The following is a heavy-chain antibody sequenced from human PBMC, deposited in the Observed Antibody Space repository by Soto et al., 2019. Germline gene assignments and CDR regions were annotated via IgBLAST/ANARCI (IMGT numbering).Heavy chain of an antibody. Sequence: QPQLQESGPGLVKPSETLFLTCTVSGGSISSRSYFWGWIRQPPGNGLEWIGSVSYNVRTYYNPSLKSRLTMSVDTSKNQFFLKLSSVTATDTAVYYCARQAVDEGYSSGWYFDSWGQGTLVTVSS. D-gene: IGHD6-19*01. CDR2: VSYNVRT. V-gene: IGHV4-39*01. J-gene: IGHJ4*02. CDR1: GGSISSRSYF. CDR3: ARQAVDEGYSSGWYFDS.